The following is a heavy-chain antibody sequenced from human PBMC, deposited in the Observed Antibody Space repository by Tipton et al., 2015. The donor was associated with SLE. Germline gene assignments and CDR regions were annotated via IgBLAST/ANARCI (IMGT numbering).Heavy chain of an antibody. Sequence: LRLSCAVYGGSFSGYYWSWIRQPPGKGLEWIGEINHSGSTNYNPSLKSRVTISVDTSKNQFSLKLSSVTAADTAVYYCAKLRRPAVTLYYMDVWGKGTTVTISS. CDR1: GGSFSGYY. CDR3: AKLRRPAVTLYYMDV. D-gene: IGHD2-15*01. V-gene: IGHV4-34*01. CDR2: INHSGST. J-gene: IGHJ6*03.